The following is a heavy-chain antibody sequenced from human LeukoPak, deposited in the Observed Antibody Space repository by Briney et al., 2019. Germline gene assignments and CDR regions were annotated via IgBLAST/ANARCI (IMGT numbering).Heavy chain of an antibody. Sequence: SQTLSLTCTVSGGSISSGSYYWSWIRQPAGKGLEWIGRIYTSGSTNYNPSLKSRVTISVDTSKNQFSLKLSSVTAADTAVYYCARGKTRDYYYGMDVWGQGTTVTVSS. CDR3: ARGKTRDYYYGMDV. V-gene: IGHV4-61*02. CDR1: GGSISSGSYY. J-gene: IGHJ6*02. CDR2: IYTSGST.